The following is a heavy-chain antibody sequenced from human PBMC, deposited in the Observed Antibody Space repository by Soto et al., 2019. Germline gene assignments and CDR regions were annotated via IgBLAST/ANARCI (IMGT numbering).Heavy chain of an antibody. CDR1: GFIFSNYA. D-gene: IGHD6-19*01. CDR2: FTSGGST. Sequence: EVQLLESGGDLVQPGGALRLSCAASGFIFSNYAMTWFRQAQGKGPEWVSTFTSGGSTYYRGTVKGRFTISRDNSKNTLYLQLNRPRADDTAPDSCARTVQHISQSSGWANRLDYWGQGTRVTVSS. V-gene: IGHV3-23*01. J-gene: IGHJ4*02. CDR3: ARTVQHISQSSGWANRLDY.